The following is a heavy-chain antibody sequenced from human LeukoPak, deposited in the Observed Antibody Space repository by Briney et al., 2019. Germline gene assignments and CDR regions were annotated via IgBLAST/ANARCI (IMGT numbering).Heavy chain of an antibody. D-gene: IGHD2-8*02. J-gene: IGHJ4*02. V-gene: IGHV3-21*01. Sequence: GGSLRLSCAASGFTLSSYSMNWVRQAPGKGLEWVSSISSSSSYIYYADSVKGRFTISRDNAKNSLYLQMNSLRAEDTAVYYCAREGQLGMYANWGQGTLVTVSS. CDR3: AREGQLGMYAN. CDR1: GFTLSSYS. CDR2: ISSSSSYI.